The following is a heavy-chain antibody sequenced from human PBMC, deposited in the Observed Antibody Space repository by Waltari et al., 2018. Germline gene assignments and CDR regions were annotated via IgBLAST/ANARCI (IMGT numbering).Heavy chain of an antibody. CDR3: ARDYCSSATCYVNDAFDI. J-gene: IGHJ3*02. D-gene: IGHD2-2*01. CDR2: MDGSGAGSLT. Sequence: DVQLVESGGELVQPGGSLRLSCAASGFTFSNYWMHWVRQVPGKGLVWVSRMDGSGAGSLTSYADSVKGRFTISRDNSKDTLYLQMNSLRAEETAVYYCARDYCSSATCYVNDAFDIWGQGTMVTVSS. V-gene: IGHV3-74*01. CDR1: GFTFSNYW.